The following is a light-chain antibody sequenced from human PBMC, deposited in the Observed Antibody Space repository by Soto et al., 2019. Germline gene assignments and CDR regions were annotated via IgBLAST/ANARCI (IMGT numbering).Light chain of an antibody. V-gene: IGKV1-33*01. CDR3: QQYDNLSWT. J-gene: IGKJ1*01. CDR1: QDISNY. Sequence: DIQMTQSPSSLSASVGDRVTITCQASQDISNYLNWYQQKPGKAPKLLIYDASNLEIGVPSRFSGSGSGTNYTFTISSLQSEGIATDYCQQYDNLSWTFGHGTKVDIK. CDR2: DAS.